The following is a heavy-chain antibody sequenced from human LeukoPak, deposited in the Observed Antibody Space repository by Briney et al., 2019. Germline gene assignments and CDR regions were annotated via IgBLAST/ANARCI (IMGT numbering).Heavy chain of an antibody. J-gene: IGHJ4*02. V-gene: IGHV4-59*01. CDR2: IFYSGST. CDR1: GGSITNYY. Sequence: SETLSLTCTVSGGSITNYYWSWIRQPPGKGLEWIGYIFYSGSTYYNPSLKSRVTISVDTSKSHFSLNLNSMTAADTAVYYCARVGPMVRAVFDFWGQGILVAVSS. CDR3: ARVGPMVRAVFDF. D-gene: IGHD3-10*01.